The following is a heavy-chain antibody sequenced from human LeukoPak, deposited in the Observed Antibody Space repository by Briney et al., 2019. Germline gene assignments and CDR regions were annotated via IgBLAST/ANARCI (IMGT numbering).Heavy chain of an antibody. V-gene: IGHV4-31*03. J-gene: IGHJ4*02. CDR1: GGSISSGGYY. D-gene: IGHD2-2*01. CDR3: ARADIVVVPGRLRGYYFDY. CDR2: IYYSGST. Sequence: PSQTLSLTCTVSGGSISSGGYYWSWIRQHPGKGLEWIGYIYYSGSTYYNPSLKSRVTISVDTSKNQFSLKLSSVTDADTAVYYCARADIVVVPGRLRGYYFDYWGQGTLVTVSS.